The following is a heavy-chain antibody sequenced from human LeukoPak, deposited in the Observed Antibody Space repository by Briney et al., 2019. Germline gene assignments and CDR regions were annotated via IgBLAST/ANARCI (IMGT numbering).Heavy chain of an antibody. CDR2: IKAKAHGGTI. Sequence: GRSLRLSCAASGFTFINAWMAWVRQAPGKGLEWVGRIKAKAHGGTIEYAAPVKGRFTISRDDSKNTLYLQMNSLETEDTAVYYCTTDGVGVEGATYDNWGQGTLVSVSS. CDR1: GFTFINAW. V-gene: IGHV3-15*01. D-gene: IGHD1-26*01. CDR3: TTDGVGVEGATYDN. J-gene: IGHJ4*02.